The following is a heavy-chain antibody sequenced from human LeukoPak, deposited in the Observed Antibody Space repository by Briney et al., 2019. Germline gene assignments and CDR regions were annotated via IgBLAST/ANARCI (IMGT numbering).Heavy chain of an antibody. V-gene: IGHV3-48*01. J-gene: IGHJ4*02. CDR3: ARWYCSSTNCYRLFDY. CDR1: GFTFSSYS. D-gene: IGHD2-2*01. CDR2: ISSSSSTI. Sequence: GGSLRLSCAASGFTFSSYSMNWVRQAPGKGLEWVSYISSSSSTIYYADSVKGRFTISRDNAKNSLYLQMNSLRAEDTAVYYCARWYCSSTNCYRLFDYWGQGTLVTASS.